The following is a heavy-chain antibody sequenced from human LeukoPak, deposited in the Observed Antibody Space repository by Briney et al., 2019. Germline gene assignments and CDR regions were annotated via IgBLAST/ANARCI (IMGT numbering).Heavy chain of an antibody. V-gene: IGHV3-33*01. Sequence: PGRSLRLSCAASGFTFSDYGIHWVRQAPGQGLEWVAHIWYDGSKKYYADSVKGRFTISRDNTKNTLYLQLNSLRADDTAVYYCARAHSSSSTFDLWGQGTLVTVSS. CDR3: ARAHSSSSTFDL. CDR2: IWYDGSKK. J-gene: IGHJ4*02. CDR1: GFTFSDYG. D-gene: IGHD6-6*01.